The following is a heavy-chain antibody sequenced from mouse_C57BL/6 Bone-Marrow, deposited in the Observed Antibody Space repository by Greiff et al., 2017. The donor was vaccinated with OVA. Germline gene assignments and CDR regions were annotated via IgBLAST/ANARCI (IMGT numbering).Heavy chain of an antibody. CDR2: IDPEAGYT. CDR1: GFNIKDYY. D-gene: IGHD1-1*01. J-gene: IGHJ2*01. CDR3: ARRYYYGSSLDY. Sequence: EVQLVESGAELVKPGASVKLSCTASGFNIKDYYMHWVKQRTEQGLEWIGRIDPEAGYTKYAPQFQGQATITADTSSNTAYLQLSRLTSEDTAVYYCARRYYYGSSLDYWGQGTTLTVSS. V-gene: IGHV14-2*01.